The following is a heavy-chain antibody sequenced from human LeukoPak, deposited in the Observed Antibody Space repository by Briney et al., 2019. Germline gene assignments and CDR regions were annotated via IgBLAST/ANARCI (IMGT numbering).Heavy chain of an antibody. D-gene: IGHD3-3*01. CDR2: INPSGSNT. Sequence: GASVKVSCKASGNTFTSYYMHWVRQAPGQGLEWMGIINPSGSNTTYAQKFQGRLTMTRDTSISTAYLELSRLRSDDTAVYYCARDTARITIFGVAKYMDVWGKGTTVTVSS. CDR1: GNTFTSYY. CDR3: ARDTARITIFGVAKYMDV. J-gene: IGHJ6*03. V-gene: IGHV1-46*01.